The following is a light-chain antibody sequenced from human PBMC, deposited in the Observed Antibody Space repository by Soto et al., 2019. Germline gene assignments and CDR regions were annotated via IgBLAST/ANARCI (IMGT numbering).Light chain of an antibody. Sequence: EIVLTQSPATLSLSPGERATLSCRASQSVRNDLVWYHQKPGQAPRVLIYSASNRATGIPARFSGSGSGTDFPLTISSLAPEDFAVYYCQQRTNWPPTFGGGTKVEMK. CDR3: QQRTNWPPT. J-gene: IGKJ4*01. CDR1: QSVRND. V-gene: IGKV3-11*01. CDR2: SAS.